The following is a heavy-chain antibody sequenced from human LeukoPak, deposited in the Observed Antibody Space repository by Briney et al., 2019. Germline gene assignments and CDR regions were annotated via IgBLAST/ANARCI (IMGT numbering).Heavy chain of an antibody. CDR3: AGLPSY. D-gene: IGHD3-10*01. CDR2: ISGSGGST. Sequence: GGSLRLSCAASGFIFSSYAMGWVRQAPGKGLEWVSSISGSGGSTYYADSVKGRFTISRDNSKNILYLQMNSLRTEDTAVYYCAGLPSYWGQGTLVTVSS. CDR1: GFIFSSYA. J-gene: IGHJ4*02. V-gene: IGHV3-23*01.